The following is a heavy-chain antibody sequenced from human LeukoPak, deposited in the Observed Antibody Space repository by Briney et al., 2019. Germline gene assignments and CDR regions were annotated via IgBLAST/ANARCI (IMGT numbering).Heavy chain of an antibody. CDR2: IYYSGST. D-gene: IGHD3-22*01. CDR1: GGSISSYY. Sequence: SETLSLTCTVSGGSISSYYWSWIRQPPGKGLEWIGYIYYSGSTNYNPSLKSRVTISVDTSKNQFSLKLSSVTAADTAVYYCVRLVGVTMIRWFDPWGQGTLVTVSS. J-gene: IGHJ5*02. V-gene: IGHV4-59*08. CDR3: VRLVGVTMIRWFDP.